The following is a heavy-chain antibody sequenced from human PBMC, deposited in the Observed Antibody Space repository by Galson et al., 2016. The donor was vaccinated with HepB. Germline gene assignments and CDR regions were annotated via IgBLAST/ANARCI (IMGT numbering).Heavy chain of an antibody. D-gene: IGHD1-26*01. CDR1: SGSMISGYY. Sequence: SETMSLTCTVSSGSMISGYYWSWIRQPPGKRLEWIGFISYTGNTNYNPSLESRGTISVDTSKNQLSLRLISVTAADTSVYFCVRDGRGSSHFEYWGQGTLVTVSS. CDR3: VRDGRGSSHFEY. CDR2: ISYTGNT. J-gene: IGHJ4*02. V-gene: IGHV4-59*01.